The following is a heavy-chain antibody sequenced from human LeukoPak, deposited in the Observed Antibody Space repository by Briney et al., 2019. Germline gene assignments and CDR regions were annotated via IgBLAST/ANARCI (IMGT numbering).Heavy chain of an antibody. Sequence: GGSLRLSCAASGFIFSSYAMSWVRQAPGKGLEWVSAISGSGGSTYYADSVKGRFTISRDNSKNTLYLQMNSLRAEDTAVYYCAKGDSSGYYYRPGYYFDYWGQGTLVTVSS. J-gene: IGHJ4*02. D-gene: IGHD3-22*01. V-gene: IGHV3-23*01. CDR3: AKGDSSGYYYRPGYYFDY. CDR2: ISGSGGST. CDR1: GFIFSSYA.